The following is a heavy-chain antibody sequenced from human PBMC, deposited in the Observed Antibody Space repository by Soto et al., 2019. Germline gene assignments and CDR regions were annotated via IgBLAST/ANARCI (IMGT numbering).Heavy chain of an antibody. J-gene: IGHJ4*02. Sequence: ASVKVSCKASGDTFTSYDINWVRQATGHGLEWMGWINPNSGNIGYVQKFQGRVTMTRGTAIRTAYMEVSRLRSDDTAVYYCARGRASGSYYLLDYWGQGXLVTVYS. V-gene: IGHV1-8*01. D-gene: IGHD3-10*01. CDR3: ARGRASGSYYLLDY. CDR1: GDTFTSYD. CDR2: INPNSGNI.